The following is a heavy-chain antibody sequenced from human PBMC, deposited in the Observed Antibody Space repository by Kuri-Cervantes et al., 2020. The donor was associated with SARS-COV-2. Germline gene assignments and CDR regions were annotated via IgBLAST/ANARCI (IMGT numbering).Heavy chain of an antibody. Sequence: SLKISCAASGFTFDDYAMHWVRQAPGKGLEWVSGISWNSGSIGYADSVKGRFTISRDNTKNSLYLQMNSLRAEDTALYYCAKDYSGYGWTLYYFDYWGQGTLVTVSS. D-gene: IGHD5-12*01. V-gene: IGHV3-9*01. CDR2: ISWNSGSI. J-gene: IGHJ4*02. CDR1: GFTFDDYA. CDR3: AKDYSGYGWTLYYFDY.